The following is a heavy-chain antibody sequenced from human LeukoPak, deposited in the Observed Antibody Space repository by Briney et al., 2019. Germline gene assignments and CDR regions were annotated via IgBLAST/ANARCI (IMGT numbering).Heavy chain of an antibody. D-gene: IGHD3-22*01. Sequence: ASVKVSCKASGYTFTSYDINWVRQATGQGLEWMGWMNPNSGNTGYAQKFQGRVTITRNTSISTAYMELSSLRSEDTAVYYCARVHDSSGYCFDYWGQGTLVTVSS. CDR1: GYTFTSYD. CDR3: ARVHDSSGYCFDY. CDR2: MNPNSGNT. V-gene: IGHV1-8*03. J-gene: IGHJ4*02.